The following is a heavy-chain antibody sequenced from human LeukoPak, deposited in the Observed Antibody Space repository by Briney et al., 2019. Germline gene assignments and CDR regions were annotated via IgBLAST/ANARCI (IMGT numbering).Heavy chain of an antibody. CDR2: MNPNSSNT. D-gene: IGHD3-16*02. Sequence: ASVKVSCKASGYTFTSYDINLVRQAIGQGLEWMGWMNPNSSNTGYAQKFQGRVTITRNTSISTAYMELSSLRSEDTAVYYCARAYYDYVWGSYRLMAFDIWGQGTMVTVSS. V-gene: IGHV1-8*03. CDR3: ARAYYDYVWGSYRLMAFDI. J-gene: IGHJ3*02. CDR1: GYTFTSYD.